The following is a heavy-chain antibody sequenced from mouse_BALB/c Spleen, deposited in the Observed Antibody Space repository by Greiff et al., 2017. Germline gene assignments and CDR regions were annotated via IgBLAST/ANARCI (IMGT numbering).Heavy chain of an antibody. J-gene: IGHJ2*01. CDR1: GYTFTSYV. CDR3: ARQGYYGNFDY. Sequence: EVKLMESGPELVKPGASVKMSCKASGYTFTSYVMHWVKQKPGQGLEWIGYINPYNDGTKYNEKFKGKATLTSDKSSSTAYMELSSLTSEDSAVYYCARQGYYGNFDYWGQGTTLTVSS. V-gene: IGHV1-14*01. CDR2: INPYNDGT. D-gene: IGHD2-1*01.